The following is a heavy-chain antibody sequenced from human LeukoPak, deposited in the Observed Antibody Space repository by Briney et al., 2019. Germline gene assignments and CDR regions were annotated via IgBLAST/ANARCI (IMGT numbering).Heavy chain of an antibody. Sequence: GGSLRLSCAASGFTFSSYVTNWVRQAPGKGLEWVSYISSSTIYYADSVKGRFTISRDNAKNSLFLQMNSLRAEDTAVYYCARAPGASFNFYFDYWGQGTLVTVSS. CDR1: GFTFSSYV. V-gene: IGHV3-48*04. CDR2: ISSSTI. CDR3: ARAPGASFNFYFDY. J-gene: IGHJ4*02. D-gene: IGHD2-2*01.